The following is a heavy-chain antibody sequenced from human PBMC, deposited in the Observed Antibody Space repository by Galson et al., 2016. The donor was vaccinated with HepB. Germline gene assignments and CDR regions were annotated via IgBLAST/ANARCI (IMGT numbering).Heavy chain of an antibody. V-gene: IGHV3-23*01. CDR1: KFSFSTNA. J-gene: IGHJ4*02. CDR3: AKDMGAYRSPFDH. CDR2: ISVGGGTT. D-gene: IGHD3-16*01. Sequence: SLRLSCAASKFSFSTNAMYWVRQAPGKGLEWVSSISVGGGTTYYADSVKGRFTISRDNSKNTLYLQMNSLRAEDMAVYYCAKDMGAYRSPFDHWGQGTLATVAS.